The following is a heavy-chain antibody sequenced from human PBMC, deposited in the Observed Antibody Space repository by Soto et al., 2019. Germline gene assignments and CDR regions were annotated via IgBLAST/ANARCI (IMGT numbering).Heavy chain of an antibody. CDR2: ISGSGGST. J-gene: IGHJ4*02. CDR1: GFTFSSYA. Sequence: GGSLILSCAASGFTFSSYAMSWVRQAPGKGLEWVSAISGSGGSTYYADSVKGRFTISRDNSKNSLYLQMGSLRDEDTAVYYCARDSDPVKPEYSDSWGQGTLVNVPS. V-gene: IGHV3-23*01. CDR3: ARDSDPVKPEYSDS. D-gene: IGHD4-17*01.